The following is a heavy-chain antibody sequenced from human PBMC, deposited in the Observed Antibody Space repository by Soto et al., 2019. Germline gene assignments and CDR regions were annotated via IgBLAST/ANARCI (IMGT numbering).Heavy chain of an antibody. D-gene: IGHD3-9*01. CDR3: ARAPGYDILTGYKSLAYYYGMDV. CDR1: GGSISSSNW. Sequence: SETLSLTCAVSGGSISSSNWWSWVRQPPGKGLEWIGEIYHSGSTNYNPSLKSRVTISVDKSKNQFSLKLSSVAAADTAVYYCARAPGYDILTGYKSLAYYYGMDVWGQGTTVTVSS. CDR2: IYHSGST. J-gene: IGHJ6*02. V-gene: IGHV4-4*02.